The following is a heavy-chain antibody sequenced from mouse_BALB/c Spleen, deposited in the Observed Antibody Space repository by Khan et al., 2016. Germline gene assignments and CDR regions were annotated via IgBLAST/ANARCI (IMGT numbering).Heavy chain of an antibody. CDR3: SRGSRPFYYAMDY. Sequence: VRLQQSGAELVKPGASVKLSCTASGFNIKDTYMHWVKQRPEQGLEWIGRIDPANGNTKYDPKFQGKATITADTSSNTAYLQLSSLTSEDTAVYYCSRGSRPFYYAMDYWGQGTSVTVSS. D-gene: IGHD2-4*01. CDR2: IDPANGNT. J-gene: IGHJ4*01. V-gene: IGHV14-3*02. CDR1: GFNIKDTY.